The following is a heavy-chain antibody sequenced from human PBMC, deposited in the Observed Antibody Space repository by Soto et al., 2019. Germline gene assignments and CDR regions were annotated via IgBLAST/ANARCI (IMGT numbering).Heavy chain of an antibody. CDR2: ITSSSRYI. Sequence: EVQLVESGGGLVKPGGSLRLSCAASGLTFSNYYMNWVRQAPGKGLEWVSSITSSSRYIYYADSVKGRFTISRDNAKNSLFLQMNSLRAEDTAVYYCAGTDDSNTFDYWGQGTLVTVSS. V-gene: IGHV3-21*01. D-gene: IGHD4-4*01. CDR3: AGTDDSNTFDY. CDR1: GLTFSNYY. J-gene: IGHJ4*02.